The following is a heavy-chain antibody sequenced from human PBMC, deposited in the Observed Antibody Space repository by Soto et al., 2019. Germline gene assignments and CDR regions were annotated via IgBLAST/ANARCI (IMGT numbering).Heavy chain of an antibody. V-gene: IGHV4-39*01. D-gene: IGHD2-2*01. Sequence: PSETLSLTCTVSGGSISSSSYYWGWIRQPPGKGLEWIGSIYYSGSTYYNPSLKSRVTISVDTSKNQFSLKLSSVTAADTAVYYCARHTGWVPAAIGYWGQGTPVTVSS. CDR3: ARHTGWVPAAIGY. CDR1: GGSISSSSYY. CDR2: IYYSGST. J-gene: IGHJ4*02.